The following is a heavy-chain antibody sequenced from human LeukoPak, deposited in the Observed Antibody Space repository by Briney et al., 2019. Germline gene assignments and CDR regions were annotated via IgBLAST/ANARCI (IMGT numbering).Heavy chain of an antibody. D-gene: IGHD4-11*01. CDR2: INTGNGNT. Sequence: ASVKVSCKASGYTFSNYAMHWVRQAPGQRLEWMGWINTGNGNTKYSQKFQGRVTITRDTSASTAYMELSSLRSEDTAIYYCARDIHDYSDYVFDYWGQGTLVTVSS. CDR3: ARDIHDYSDYVFDY. CDR1: GYTFSNYA. J-gene: IGHJ4*02. V-gene: IGHV1-3*04.